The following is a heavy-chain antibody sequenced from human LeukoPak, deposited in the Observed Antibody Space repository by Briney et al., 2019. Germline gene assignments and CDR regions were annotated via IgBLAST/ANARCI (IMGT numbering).Heavy chain of an antibody. Sequence: PSGTLSLTCAVSGGSISSSNWWSWVRQPPGKGLEWIGSFYYSGSTYYNPSLKSRVTISVDTSKNQFSLKLSSVTAADTAVYYCARAGGADRYYFDYWGQGTLVTVSS. CDR2: FYYSGST. CDR1: GGSISSSNW. J-gene: IGHJ4*02. D-gene: IGHD3-16*01. V-gene: IGHV4-4*02. CDR3: ARAGGADRYYFDY.